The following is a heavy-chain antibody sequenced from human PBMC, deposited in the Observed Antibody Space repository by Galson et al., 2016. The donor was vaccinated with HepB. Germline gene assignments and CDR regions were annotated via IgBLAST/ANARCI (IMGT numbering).Heavy chain of an antibody. V-gene: IGHV3-49*03. Sequence: SLRLSCAASGFTFGDYGMSWFRQAPGKGLEWVGFIRSKTYGGTTEYAASVKVRFTISRDDSKSIAYLQMNSLETEDTAVYYCARATNPWIHPYYFAYWGQGTLVTVSS. CDR2: IRSKTYGGTT. CDR3: ARATNPWIHPYYFAY. CDR1: GFTFGDYG. D-gene: IGHD5-18*01. J-gene: IGHJ4*02.